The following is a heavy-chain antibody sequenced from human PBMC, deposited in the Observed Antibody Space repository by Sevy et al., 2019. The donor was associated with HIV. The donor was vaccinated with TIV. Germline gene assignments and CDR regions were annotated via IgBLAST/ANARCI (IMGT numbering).Heavy chain of an antibody. CDR1: EFTFSSYS. CDR3: ARGTHDYGDYDRDAFDI. Sequence: GGSLRLSCATSEFTFSSYSMNWVRQAPGNGLEWVSSISGGGTYIYHADSVKGRFTISRDNAKNSLSLQMNSLRAEDTAVYYCARGTHDYGDYDRDAFDIWGQGTMVTVSS. V-gene: IGHV3-21*01. J-gene: IGHJ3*02. CDR2: ISGGGTYI. D-gene: IGHD4-17*01.